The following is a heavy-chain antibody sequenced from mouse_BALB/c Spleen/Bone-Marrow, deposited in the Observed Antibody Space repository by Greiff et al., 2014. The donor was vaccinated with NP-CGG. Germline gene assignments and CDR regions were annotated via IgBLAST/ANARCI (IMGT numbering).Heavy chain of an antibody. J-gene: IGHJ2*01. D-gene: IGHD4-1*01. CDR2: ISSGSSPI. CDR1: GFTFSSFG. V-gene: IGHV5-17*02. Sequence: DVMLVESGGGLVQPGGSRKLSCAASGFTFSSFGMHWVRQAPEKGLEWVAYISSGSSPIFYADTVKGRFTISRDNPKNNLFLQMTSLRSEDTAIYYCTRGGNWEDFDYWGQGTTLTVSS. CDR3: TRGGNWEDFDY.